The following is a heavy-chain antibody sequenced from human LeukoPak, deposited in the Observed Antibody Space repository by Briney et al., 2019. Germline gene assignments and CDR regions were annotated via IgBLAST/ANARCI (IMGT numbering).Heavy chain of an antibody. CDR3: AKGLRFGELLYLDY. V-gene: IGHV3-23*01. D-gene: IGHD3-10*01. J-gene: IGHJ4*02. Sequence: GGSLRLSCAASGFTFSNYAMSWVRQAPGKGLEWVSAITGSSGDTYYADSVKGRFTISRDNSKNTLYLQMNSLRAEDTAVYYCAKGLRFGELLYLDYWGQGTLVTVSS. CDR2: ITGSSGDT. CDR1: GFTFSNYA.